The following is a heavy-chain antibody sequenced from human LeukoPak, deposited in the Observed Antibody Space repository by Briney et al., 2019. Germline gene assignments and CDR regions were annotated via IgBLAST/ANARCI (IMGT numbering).Heavy chain of an antibody. CDR2: INDSGST. V-gene: IGHV4-34*01. D-gene: IGHD6-13*01. CDR3: ARNTRLSIIAPYVWFDP. CDR1: GESFSGYY. J-gene: IGHJ5*02. Sequence: SETLSLTCAVYGESFSGYYWTWIRQPPGKGLEWIGEINDSGSTNYNPSLKNRVTISVDTSKNQFSLKLSSVTAADTAVYYCARNTRLSIIAPYVWFDPWGQGTLVTVSS.